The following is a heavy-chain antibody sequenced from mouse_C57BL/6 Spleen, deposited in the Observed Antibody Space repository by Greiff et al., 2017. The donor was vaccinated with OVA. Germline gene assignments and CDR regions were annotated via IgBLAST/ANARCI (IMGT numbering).Heavy chain of an antibody. J-gene: IGHJ4*01. V-gene: IGHV1-47*01. Sequence: VQLQQSGAELVKPGASVKMSCKASGYTFTTYPIEWLKQNHGKSLEWIGNFHPYNDDTKYNEKFKGKATLTVEKSSSTVYLELSRLTSDDSAVYYCARRKNDYDDYYAMDYGGQGTAGTVSS. CDR1: GYTFTTYP. CDR2: FHPYNDDT. CDR3: ARRKNDYDDYYAMDY. D-gene: IGHD2-4*01.